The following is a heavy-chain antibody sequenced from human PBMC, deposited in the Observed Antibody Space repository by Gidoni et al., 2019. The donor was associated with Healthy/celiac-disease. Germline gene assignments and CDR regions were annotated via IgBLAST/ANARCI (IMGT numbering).Heavy chain of an antibody. CDR1: GFTFDDYA. D-gene: IGHD5-18*01. J-gene: IGHJ4*02. V-gene: IGHV3-9*01. Sequence: EVQLVESGGGLVQPGRSLRLSCAASGFTFDDYAMHWVRQAPGKGLEWVSGISWNSGSIGYADSVKGRFTISRDNAKNSLYLQMNSLRAEDTALYYCAKAQYSYGSSDFDYWGQGTLVTVSS. CDR2: ISWNSGSI. CDR3: AKAQYSYGSSDFDY.